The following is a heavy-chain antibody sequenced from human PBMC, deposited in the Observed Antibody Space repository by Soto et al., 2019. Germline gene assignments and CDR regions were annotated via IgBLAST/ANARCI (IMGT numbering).Heavy chain of an antibody. CDR2: ISHDGINK. V-gene: IGHV3-30-3*01. CDR3: AMDMYSSVYFVKWFEP. Sequence: QVRLVESGGGVVQPGRSLRLSCTASGFSFSSYAMYWFRQPPGKGLEWVAVISHDGINKHYADSLKGRVTVSRDNSNHAMDLQLNSLRGEDTAMYYSAMDMYSSVYFVKWFEPWGQGTLVTVSS. CDR1: GFSFSSYA. D-gene: IGHD6-19*01. J-gene: IGHJ5*02.